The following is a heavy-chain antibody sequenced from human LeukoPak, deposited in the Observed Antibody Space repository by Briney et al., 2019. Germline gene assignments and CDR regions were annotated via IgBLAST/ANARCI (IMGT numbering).Heavy chain of an antibody. V-gene: IGHV3-21*01. CDR2: ISSSSSYI. D-gene: IGHD3-3*01. J-gene: IGHJ5*02. CDR1: GFTFSSYS. Sequence: GGSLRLSCAASGFTFSSYSMNWVRQAPGKGLEWVSSISSSSSYIYYADSVKGRFTISRDNAKNTLYLQMNSLRAEDTAVYYCARDRYDFWSGYLNWFDPWGQGTLVTVSS. CDR3: ARDRYDFWSGYLNWFDP.